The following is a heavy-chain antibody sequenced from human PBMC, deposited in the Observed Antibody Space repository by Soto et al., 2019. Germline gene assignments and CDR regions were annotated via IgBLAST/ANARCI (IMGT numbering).Heavy chain of an antibody. CDR1: GGSISSYY. CDR2: IQGSRNT. V-gene: IGHV4-4*07. CDR3: ARSGGSFNFDY. Sequence: QVQLQESGPGLVKPSETLSLTCSVSGGSISSYYWSWIRQPAGKGLEWIGRIQGSRNTNYNPSLKSRVTMSGDTSKNQFSLKLSSVTAADTALYYCARSGGSFNFDYWGQGTLVTVSS. J-gene: IGHJ4*02. D-gene: IGHD1-26*01.